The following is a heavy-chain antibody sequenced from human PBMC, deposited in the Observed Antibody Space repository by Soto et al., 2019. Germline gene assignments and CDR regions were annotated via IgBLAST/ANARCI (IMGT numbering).Heavy chain of an antibody. CDR1: GFTFSTYT. Sequence: EVQLVESGGGLVKPWGSLRLSCVASGFTFSTYTMSWVRQAPGRGLEWVSSITSAGSFTYYADSVKRRFTISRDNAGNSLYLEMNSLSAVDTAVYYCAREGYCDSPDRCVDFWGQGTLVTVSS. V-gene: IGHV3-21*02. J-gene: IGHJ4*02. CDR3: AREGYCDSPDRCVDF. D-gene: IGHD3-22*01. CDR2: ITSAGSFT.